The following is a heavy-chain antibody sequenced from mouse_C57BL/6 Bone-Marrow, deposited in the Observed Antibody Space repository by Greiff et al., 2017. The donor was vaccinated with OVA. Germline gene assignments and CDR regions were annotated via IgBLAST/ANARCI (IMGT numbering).Heavy chain of an antibody. J-gene: IGHJ3*01. D-gene: IGHD4-1*01. CDR3: ARLELGGSFAY. CDR2: INSDGGRT. Sequence: EVQLVESGGGLVQPGESLKLSCESNEYEFPSHDMSWVRQTPGKGLELVAAINSDGGRTYYPDTMERRFIISRDNTKKTLYLQMSSLRSEDTALYYCARLELGGSFAYWGQGTLVTVSA. CDR1: EYEFPSHD. V-gene: IGHV5-2*01.